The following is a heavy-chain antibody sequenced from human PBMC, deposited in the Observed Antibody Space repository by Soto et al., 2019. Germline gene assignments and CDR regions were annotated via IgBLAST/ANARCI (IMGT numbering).Heavy chain of an antibody. CDR3: ARDPAP. Sequence: QVQLQESGPGLVKPSETLSLTCTVSGGSITRGGYYWSWIRQHPGKGLEWIGYIYNSGTTYYNPSLKRRVTISVGTSKNQFSLKLPSVTAAGTAVYSCARDPAPWGQGTLVTVSS. J-gene: IGHJ5*02. V-gene: IGHV4-31*03. CDR1: GGSITRGGYY. CDR2: IYNSGTT.